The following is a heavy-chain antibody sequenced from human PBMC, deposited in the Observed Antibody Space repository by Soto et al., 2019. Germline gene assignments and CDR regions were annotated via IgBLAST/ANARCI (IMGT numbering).Heavy chain of an antibody. CDR2: ISGSGGST. Sequence: LRLSCAASGFTFSSYAMSWVRQAPGKGLEWVSAISGSGGSTYYADSVKGRFTISRDNSKNTLYLQMNSLRAEDTAVYYCAKDEVPLSAFDIWGQGTMVTVSS. CDR3: AKDEVPLSAFDI. V-gene: IGHV3-23*01. J-gene: IGHJ3*02. D-gene: IGHD1-1*01. CDR1: GFTFSSYA.